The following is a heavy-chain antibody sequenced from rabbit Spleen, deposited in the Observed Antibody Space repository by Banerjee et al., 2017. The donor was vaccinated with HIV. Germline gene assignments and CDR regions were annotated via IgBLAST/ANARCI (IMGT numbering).Heavy chain of an antibody. CDR1: GFSFSNKAV. V-gene: IGHV1S45*01. J-gene: IGHJ4*01. Sequence: QEQLVESGGGLVRPEGSLKLSCTASGFSFSNKAVMCWVRQAPGKGLQWIACINAVTGKAVYASWAKGRFTISKTSSTTVTLQMTSLTAADTATYFCARETSSGWGIVSFYFSLWGPGTLVTVS. CDR3: ARETSSGWGIVSFYFSL. CDR2: INAVTGKA. D-gene: IGHD4-1*01.